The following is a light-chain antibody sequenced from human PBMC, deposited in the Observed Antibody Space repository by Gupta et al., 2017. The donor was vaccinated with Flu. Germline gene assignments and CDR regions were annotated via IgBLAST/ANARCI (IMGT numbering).Light chain of an antibody. Sequence: PSFLPASVGDRVTITVLASQDISSNLAWYQQKPGKAPEVLIYAASTVQSGVPSRFSGSGSGTEFTLTISSLQREDFASYYCQHRNSLPRTFGQGTKLEIK. V-gene: IGKV1-9*01. CDR3: QHRNSLPRT. CDR1: QDISSN. CDR2: AAS. J-gene: IGKJ2*02.